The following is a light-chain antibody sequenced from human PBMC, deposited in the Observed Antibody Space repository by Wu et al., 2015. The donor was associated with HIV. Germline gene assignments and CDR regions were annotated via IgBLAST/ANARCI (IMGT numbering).Light chain of an antibody. V-gene: IGKV3-15*01. Sequence: IVMTQSPATLSVSPGKRATLSCRASQSISSNLAWYQQKPGQAPRLLIYGASTRATDIPDRFSGSGSGTDFTLTITRLEPEDFAVYYCQQYGGSPLTFGGGTKVEIK. J-gene: IGKJ4*01. CDR1: QSISSN. CDR3: QQYGGSPLT. CDR2: GAS.